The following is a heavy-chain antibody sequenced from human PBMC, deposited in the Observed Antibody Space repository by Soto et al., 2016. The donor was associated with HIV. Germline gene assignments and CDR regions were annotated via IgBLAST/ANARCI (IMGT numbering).Heavy chain of an antibody. D-gene: IGHD3-22*01. Sequence: QVQLVQSGAEVKKPGASVKISCEASGYTFSNYDVNWVRQAPGQGLEWMGWMNPKSGNTGYAQKFQGRVTMTRDTSISTVYMELSRLRSDDTAVYYCARYYDSSGYYLDGFDIWAKGQWSPSLQ. V-gene: IGHV1-8*02. CDR3: ARYYDSSGYYLDGFDI. CDR1: GYTFSNYD. J-gene: IGHJ3*02. CDR2: MNPKSGNT.